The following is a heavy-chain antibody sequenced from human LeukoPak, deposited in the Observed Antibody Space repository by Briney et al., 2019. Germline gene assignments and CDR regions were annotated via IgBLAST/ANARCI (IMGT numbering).Heavy chain of an antibody. V-gene: IGHV3-49*04. J-gene: IGHJ4*02. CDR1: GFTFGDYA. CDR2: IRSQIYGGTP. CDR3: TRDQTPYY. Sequence: GRSLRLSCTASGFTFGDYAMTWVRQAPGKGLEWVGFIRSQIYGGTPEYAASVKGRFTISRDDSEGVAYLQMNSLKTEDTAVYYCTRDQTPYYWGQGTLVTVSS.